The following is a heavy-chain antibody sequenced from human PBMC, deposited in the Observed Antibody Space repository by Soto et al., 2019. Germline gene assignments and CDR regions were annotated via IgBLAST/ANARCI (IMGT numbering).Heavy chain of an antibody. CDR3: ARDYGDYVHNWFDP. D-gene: IGHD4-17*01. V-gene: IGHV3-33*01. CDR1: GFTFSSYG. CDR2: IWYDGSNK. J-gene: IGHJ5*02. Sequence: QVQLVESGGGVVQPGRSLRLSCAASGFTFSSYGMLWVRQAPGKGLEWVAVIWYDGSNKYYADSVKGRFTISRDNSKNTLYLQMNSLRAEDTAVYYCARDYGDYVHNWFDPWGQGTLVTVSS.